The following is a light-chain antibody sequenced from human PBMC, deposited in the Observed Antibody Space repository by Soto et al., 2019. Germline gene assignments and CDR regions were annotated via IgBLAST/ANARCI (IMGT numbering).Light chain of an antibody. CDR3: QQYNNWPAIT. V-gene: IGKV3D-15*01. CDR2: GAS. Sequence: EIVMTQSPATLSVSPGERATLSCRASQSVRSNLGWYQQKPGQAPRLLIYGASTRATGIPARFSGSGSGTEFTLTISSLQSEDFAVYYCQQYNNWPAITFGQGTRLEIK. J-gene: IGKJ5*01. CDR1: QSVRSN.